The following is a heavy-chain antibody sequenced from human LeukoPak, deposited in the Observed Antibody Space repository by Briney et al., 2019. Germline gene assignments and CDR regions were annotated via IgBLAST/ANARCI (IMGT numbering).Heavy chain of an antibody. CDR2: ISYDGSNK. D-gene: IGHD3-22*01. CDR3: TKAPTYYYDSSDAFDI. Sequence: GGSLRLSCAASGFTFSSYGMHWVRQAPGKGLEWVAVISYDGSNKYYADSVKGRFTTSRDNSKNTLYLQMNSLRAEDTAAYYCTKAPTYYYDSSDAFDIWGQGTMVTVSS. J-gene: IGHJ3*02. V-gene: IGHV3-30*18. CDR1: GFTFSSYG.